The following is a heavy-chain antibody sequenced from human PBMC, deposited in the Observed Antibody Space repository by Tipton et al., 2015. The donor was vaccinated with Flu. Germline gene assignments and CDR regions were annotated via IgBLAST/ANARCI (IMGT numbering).Heavy chain of an antibody. D-gene: IGHD6-19*01. V-gene: IGHV4-34*01. CDR2: IHHSGET. CDR3: TRRWDNGGWPRPYYFDS. CDR1: GASITDYY. Sequence: TLSLTCAVSGASITDYYWTWIRQPPGQGLEWVGEIHHSGETKYRPSLKSRVTISLDTSKNQFSLRLTSVTAADTAVYYCTRRWDNGGWPRPYYFDSWDQGSLVTVSS. J-gene: IGHJ4*02.